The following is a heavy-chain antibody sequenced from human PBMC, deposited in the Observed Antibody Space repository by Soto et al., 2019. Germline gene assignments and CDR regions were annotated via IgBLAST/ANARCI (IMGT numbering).Heavy chain of an antibody. D-gene: IGHD6-13*01. V-gene: IGHV4-59*01. CDR1: GGSISSYY. Sequence: SETLSLTCTVSGGSISSYYWSWIRQPPGKGLEWIGYIYYSGSTNYNPSLKSRVTISVDTSKNQFSLKLSSVTAADTAVYYCARDPGYSSSWIFDYWGQGTLVTVSS. CDR3: ARDPGYSSSWIFDY. CDR2: IYYSGST. J-gene: IGHJ4*02.